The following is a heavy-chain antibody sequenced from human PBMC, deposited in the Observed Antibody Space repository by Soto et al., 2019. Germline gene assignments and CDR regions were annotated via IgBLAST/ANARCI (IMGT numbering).Heavy chain of an antibody. J-gene: IGHJ6*02. D-gene: IGHD2-21*02. CDR3: ARGLRGVVVVTAIPSYYGMDV. CDR2: IYYSGST. Sequence: SETLSLTCTVSGGSVSSGSYYWSWIRQPPGKGLEWIGYIYYSGSTNYNPSLKSRVTISVDTSKNQFSLKLSSVTAADTAVYYCARGLRGVVVVTAIPSYYGMDVWGRGTTVTVSS. CDR1: GGSVSSGSYY. V-gene: IGHV4-61*01.